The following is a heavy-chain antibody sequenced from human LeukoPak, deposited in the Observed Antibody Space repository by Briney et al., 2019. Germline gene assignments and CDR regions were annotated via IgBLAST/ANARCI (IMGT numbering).Heavy chain of an antibody. J-gene: IGHJ4*02. CDR3: ARVDWGCIGGDCNF. V-gene: IGHV3-23*01. CDR1: GFTFSSYA. D-gene: IGHD2-21*02. CDR2: ISGSGAT. Sequence: GGSLKLSCAASGFTFSSYAMSWVRQAPGKGLEWVSGISGSGATYYADSVKGRFTISRDNSKNTLYLQMNSLRAEDTAVYYCARVDWGCIGGDCNFWGQGILVTVSS.